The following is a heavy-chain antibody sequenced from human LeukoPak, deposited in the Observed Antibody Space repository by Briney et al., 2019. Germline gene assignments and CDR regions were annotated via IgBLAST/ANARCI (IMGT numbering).Heavy chain of an antibody. CDR2: IYYSGST. CDR1: GGSISSYY. D-gene: IGHD2-21*02. Sequence: PSETLSLTCIVSGGSISSYYWSWIRQPPGKGLEWIGYIYYSGSTNYNPSLKSRVTISVDTSKNQFSLKLSSVTAADTAVYYCARLATDIVVVTATKPDNYYYYGMDVWGQGTTVTVSS. CDR3: ARLATDIVVVTATKPDNYYYYGMDV. J-gene: IGHJ6*02. V-gene: IGHV4-59*08.